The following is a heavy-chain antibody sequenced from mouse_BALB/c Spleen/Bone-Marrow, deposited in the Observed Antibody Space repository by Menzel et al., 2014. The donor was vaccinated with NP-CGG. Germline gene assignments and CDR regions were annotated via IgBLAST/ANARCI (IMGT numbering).Heavy chain of an antibody. CDR2: INPSNGGT. CDR1: GYTFTSYY. D-gene: IGHD2-13*01. V-gene: IGHV1S81*02. J-gene: IGHJ4*01. Sequence: VQLQQSGAELVKPGASAKLSCKASGYTFTSYYMYWVKQRPGQGLEWIGEINPSNGGTNFNEKFKSKATLTVDKSSSTAYMQLSSRTSEDSAVYYCTRRLLYYAMDYWGQGTSVTVSS. CDR3: TRRLLYYAMDY.